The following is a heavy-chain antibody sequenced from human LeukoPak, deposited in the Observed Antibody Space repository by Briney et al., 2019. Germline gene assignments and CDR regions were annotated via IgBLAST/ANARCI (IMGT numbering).Heavy chain of an antibody. CDR1: GGSISSYY. CDR2: IYYSGST. CDR3: ARGNYDYSDYYYYYMDV. Sequence: SETLSLTCTVSGGSISSYYWSWIRQPPGKGLEWIGYIYYSGSTNYNPSLKSRVTISVDTSKNQFSLKLNSVTAADTAVYYCARGNYDYSDYYYYYMDVWGKGTTVTVSS. D-gene: IGHD4-11*01. J-gene: IGHJ6*03. V-gene: IGHV4-59*01.